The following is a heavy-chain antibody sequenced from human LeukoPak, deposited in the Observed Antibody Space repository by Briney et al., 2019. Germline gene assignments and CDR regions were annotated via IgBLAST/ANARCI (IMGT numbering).Heavy chain of an antibody. Sequence: PSETLSLTCTVSGGSISSSSYYWGWIRQPPGKGLEWIGNIYYSGSTYYNPSLKSRVTMSVDTSKNQFSLKLSSVTAADTAVYYCARVGGVRYCSSTSCYALLPDYWGQGTLVTVSS. V-gene: IGHV4-39*07. CDR3: ARVGGVRYCSSTSCYALLPDY. CDR1: GGSISSSSYY. D-gene: IGHD2-2*01. CDR2: IYYSGST. J-gene: IGHJ4*02.